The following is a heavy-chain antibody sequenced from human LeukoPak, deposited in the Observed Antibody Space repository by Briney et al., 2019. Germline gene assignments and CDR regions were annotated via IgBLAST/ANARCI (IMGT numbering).Heavy chain of an antibody. D-gene: IGHD2-21*01. CDR3: ARAQWEVTHIGIDF. CDR2: IYRGGRT. Sequence: SETLCLTCTVSGYTISSDYNWGWSRQPPGRVLVWFGSIYRGGRTYYNPSLKGRFTISVNTSKNNFSLQVTSVTGADTAVYYCARAQWEVTHIGIDFWGERTLVAVSS. J-gene: IGHJ4*02. CDR1: GYTISSDYN. V-gene: IGHV4-38-2*02.